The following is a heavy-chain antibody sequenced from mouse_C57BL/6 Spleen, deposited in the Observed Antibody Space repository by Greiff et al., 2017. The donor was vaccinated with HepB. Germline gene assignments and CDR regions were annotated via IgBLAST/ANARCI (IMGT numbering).Heavy chain of an antibody. CDR2: IHPNSGST. CDR3: ARKVVGSNFDV. CDR1: GYTFTSYW. J-gene: IGHJ1*03. D-gene: IGHD3-3*01. Sequence: QVQLQQPGAELVKPGASVKLSCKASGYTFTSYWMHWVKQRPGQGLEWIGMIHPNSGSTNYNEKFKSKATLTVDKSSSTAYMQLSSLTAEDSAVYYGARKVVGSNFDVWGTGTTVTVSS. V-gene: IGHV1-64*01.